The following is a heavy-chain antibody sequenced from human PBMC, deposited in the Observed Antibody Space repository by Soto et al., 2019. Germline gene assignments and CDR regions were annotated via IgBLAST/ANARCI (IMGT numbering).Heavy chain of an antibody. J-gene: IGHJ5*02. V-gene: IGHV1-18*01. CDR2: ISAYNGNT. CDR3: ARDYPPKYYYDRSGSNWFDP. CDR1: GYTFTSYG. D-gene: IGHD3-22*01. Sequence: QVQLVQSGAEVKKPGASVKVSCKASGYTFTSYGISWVRQAPGQGLEWMGWISAYNGNTNYAQKLQGRVTMTTDTSTSTAYMELRSLRSDDTAVYYCARDYPPKYYYDRSGSNWFDPWGQGTLVTVSS.